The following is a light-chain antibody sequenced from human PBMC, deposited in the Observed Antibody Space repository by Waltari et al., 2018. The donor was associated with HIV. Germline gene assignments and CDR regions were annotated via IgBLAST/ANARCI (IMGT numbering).Light chain of an antibody. CDR3: QQYNNFPAT. CDR1: QSINAW. J-gene: IGKJ3*01. V-gene: IGKV1-5*03. CDR2: KAS. Sequence: DIQMTQSPSTLSASVGDRVIITCRASQSINAWLAWYQQIPGKAPRLLIYKASNLQSGVPSRFSGSGSGTEFTLTISSLQPDDFATYYCQQYNNFPATFGPGTKLDIK.